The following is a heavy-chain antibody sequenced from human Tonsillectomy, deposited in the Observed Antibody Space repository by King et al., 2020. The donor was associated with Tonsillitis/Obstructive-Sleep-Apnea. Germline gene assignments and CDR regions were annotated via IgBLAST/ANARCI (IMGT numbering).Heavy chain of an antibody. CDR2: ISWNSGGI. CDR1: GFTFDDYV. Sequence: VQLVESGGDLVQPGRSLRLSCAASGFTFDDYVMHWVRQTPGKGLEWVSGISWNSGGIGYADSVKGRFIISRDNAKNSLYLLMNSLRAEDTALYNCAKDTGANYGSYWYFDLWGRGTLVTVSS. CDR3: AKDTGANYGSYWYFDL. D-gene: IGHD3-10*01. J-gene: IGHJ2*01. V-gene: IGHV3-9*01.